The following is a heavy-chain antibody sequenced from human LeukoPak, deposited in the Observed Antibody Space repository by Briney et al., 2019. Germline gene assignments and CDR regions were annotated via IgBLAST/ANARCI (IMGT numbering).Heavy chain of an antibody. CDR2: INPNSGGT. CDR3: ARDPNSSLYYYYYYMDV. Sequence: ASVKVSCKASGYTFTGYYMHWVRQAPGQGLEWMVWINPNSGGTNYAQKFQGRVTMTRDTSISTAYMELSRLRSDDTAVYYCARDPNSSLYYYYYYMDVWGKGTTVTVYS. V-gene: IGHV1-2*02. J-gene: IGHJ6*03. D-gene: IGHD6-6*01. CDR1: GYTFTGYY.